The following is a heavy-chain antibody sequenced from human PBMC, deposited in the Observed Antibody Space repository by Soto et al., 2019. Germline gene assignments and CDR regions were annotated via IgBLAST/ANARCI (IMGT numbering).Heavy chain of an antibody. CDR1: GGSITGYY. J-gene: IGHJ4*02. CDR3: VRGYGGYNHYFDS. D-gene: IGHD5-12*01. CDR2: IYFSGTT. V-gene: IGHV4-59*01. Sequence: LSLTCSVSGGSITGYYWNWVRQPPGKGLEWIGYIYFSGTTNYNPSLKSRLTISVDTSKNQFSLRLSSVTAADTAVYYCVRGYGGYNHYFDSWGQGTLVTVSS.